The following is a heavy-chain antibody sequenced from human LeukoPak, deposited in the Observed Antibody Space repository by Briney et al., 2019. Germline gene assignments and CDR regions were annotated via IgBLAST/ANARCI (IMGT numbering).Heavy chain of an antibody. Sequence: GRSLRLSCAASGFTLSKAWMSWVRQAPGKGLEWIGRAESKTDGGTTEFAAPVKGRFTISRDDSKNTLYLQMNSLKTDDTAVYYCTTELWFGELLLGYWGQGALVTVSS. J-gene: IGHJ4*02. CDR1: GFTLSKAW. CDR2: AESKTDGGTT. V-gene: IGHV3-15*04. CDR3: TTELWFGELLLGY. D-gene: IGHD3-10*01.